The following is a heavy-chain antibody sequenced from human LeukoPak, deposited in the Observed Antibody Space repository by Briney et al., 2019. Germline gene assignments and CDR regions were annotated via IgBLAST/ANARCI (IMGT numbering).Heavy chain of an antibody. J-gene: IGHJ3*02. Sequence: GGSLRLSCAASGFTFRGYWVHWVRQAPGKGLVWVSRVSGVGSDKRYADFVKGRFTISRDNAKKTVYLQMNSLRAEDTAVYYCAKDSWYYDILTGYHYDAFDIWGQGTMVTVSS. CDR2: VSGVGSDK. CDR1: GFTFRGYW. V-gene: IGHV3-74*01. CDR3: AKDSWYYDILTGYHYDAFDI. D-gene: IGHD3-9*01.